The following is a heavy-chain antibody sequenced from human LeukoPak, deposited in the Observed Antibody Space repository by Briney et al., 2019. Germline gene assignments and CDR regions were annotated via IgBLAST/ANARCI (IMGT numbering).Heavy chain of an antibody. CDR2: IRYDGSNK. CDR3: AKDRNVIAVADGTFDY. D-gene: IGHD6-19*01. CDR1: GFTFSSYG. Sequence: PGGSLRLSCAASGFTFSSYGMHWVRQAPGKGLEWVAFIRYDGSNKYYADSVKGRFTISRDNSKNTLYMQMNSLRAEDTAVYYCAKDRNVIAVADGTFDYWGQGTLVTVSS. J-gene: IGHJ4*02. V-gene: IGHV3-30*02.